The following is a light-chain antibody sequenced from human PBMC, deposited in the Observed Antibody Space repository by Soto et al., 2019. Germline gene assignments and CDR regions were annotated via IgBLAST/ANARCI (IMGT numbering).Light chain of an antibody. CDR2: DVS. Sequence: QSALTQPASVSGSPEQSITISCTGTTSDVGGYNYVSWYQQHPGKAPKLMIYDVSNRPSGVSNRFSGSKSGNTASLTISGLQAEDEADYYCSSYTSSSTLEVFGTGTKLTVL. CDR3: SSYTSSSTLEV. J-gene: IGLJ1*01. CDR1: TSDVGGYNY. V-gene: IGLV2-14*01.